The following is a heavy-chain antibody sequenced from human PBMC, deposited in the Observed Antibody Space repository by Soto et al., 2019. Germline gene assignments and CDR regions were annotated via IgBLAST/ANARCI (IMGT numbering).Heavy chain of an antibody. Sequence: GGFLRLSCAASGFTFSGYGRHWVRQAPGKGLEWVAVISYDGSNKYYADSVKGRFTISRDNSKNTLYLQMNSLRAEDTAVYYCARDIIAARAYYYYGMDVRGQGTTVTVSS. CDR2: ISYDGSNK. V-gene: IGHV3-30*03. CDR3: ARDIIAARAYYYYGMDV. CDR1: GFTFSGYG. D-gene: IGHD6-6*01. J-gene: IGHJ6*02.